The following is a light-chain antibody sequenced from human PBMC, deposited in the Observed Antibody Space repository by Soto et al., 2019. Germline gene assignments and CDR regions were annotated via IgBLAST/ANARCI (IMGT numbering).Light chain of an antibody. CDR2: DAS. J-gene: IGKJ5*01. CDR1: QDIATN. V-gene: IGKV1-33*01. CDR3: QQYENVPIT. Sequence: DIRMTQPPSSLSASVGDRVTIPCQASQDIATNLNWYQQKPGKAPKLLIYDASGLATGVPSRFRGSGSGTDFTLTINSQQPEDIATYYCQQYENVPITFGQGTRLEIK.